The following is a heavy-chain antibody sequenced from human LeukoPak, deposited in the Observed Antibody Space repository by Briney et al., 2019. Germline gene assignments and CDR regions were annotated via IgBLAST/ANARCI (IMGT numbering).Heavy chain of an antibody. Sequence: SLRLSCAPSGVTFSTDWMSWGRETPEKGLEFVANIKQDGSVKNYMDSLKGRSTISRDNARESLYLEINSLRADDTAVYYCARDPESSAFDLWGQGALVTVSS. CDR1: GVTFSTDW. D-gene: IGHD5/OR15-5a*01. J-gene: IGHJ4*02. CDR3: ARDPESSAFDL. V-gene: IGHV3-7*01. CDR2: IKQDGSVK.